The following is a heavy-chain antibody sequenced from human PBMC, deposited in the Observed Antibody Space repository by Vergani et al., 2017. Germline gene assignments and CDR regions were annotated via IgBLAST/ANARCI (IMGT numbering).Heavy chain of an antibody. CDR2: IYTSGST. J-gene: IGHJ4*02. CDR3: ARDKDGNYYDYYFDY. V-gene: IGHV4-4*07. Sequence: QVQLQESGPGLVEPSETLSLTCTVSGGSISSYYWSWIRQPAGKGLEWLGRIYTSGSTNYNPSLKSRVTMSVDTSKNQFSLKLSSVTAADTAVYYCARDKDGNYYDYYFDYWGQGTLVTVSS. CDR1: GGSISSYY. D-gene: IGHD1-26*01.